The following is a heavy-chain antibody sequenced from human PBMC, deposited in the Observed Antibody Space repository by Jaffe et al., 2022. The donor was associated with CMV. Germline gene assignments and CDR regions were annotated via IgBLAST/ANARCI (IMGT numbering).Heavy chain of an antibody. J-gene: IGHJ4*02. CDR3: ARDIRPTYYYDSSARGIDY. CDR2: ISSSSSYI. D-gene: IGHD3-22*01. V-gene: IGHV3-21*01. CDR1: GFTFSSYS. Sequence: EVQLVESGGGLVKPGGSLRLSCAASGFTFSSYSMNWVRQAPGKGLEWVSSISSSSSYIYYADSVKGRFTISRDNAKNSLYLQMNSLRAEDTAVYYCARDIRPTYYYDSSARGIDYWGQGTLVTVSS.